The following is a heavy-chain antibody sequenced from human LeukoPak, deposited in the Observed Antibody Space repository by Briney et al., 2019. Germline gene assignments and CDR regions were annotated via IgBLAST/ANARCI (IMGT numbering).Heavy chain of an antibody. CDR2: INPSGGST. J-gene: IGHJ3*02. D-gene: IGHD3-22*01. Sequence: ASVKVSCKASGYTFTSYYMHWVRRAPGQGLEWMGIINPSGGSTSYAQKFQGRVTMTRDTSTSTVYMELSSPRSEDAAVYYCARDKTAHYYDSSGYAIDIWGQGTMVTVSS. V-gene: IGHV1-46*01. CDR1: GYTFTSYY. CDR3: ARDKTAHYYDSSGYAIDI.